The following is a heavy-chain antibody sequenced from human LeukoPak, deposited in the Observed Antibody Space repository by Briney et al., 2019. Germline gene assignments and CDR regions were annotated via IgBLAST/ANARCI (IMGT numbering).Heavy chain of an antibody. V-gene: IGHV3-23*01. CDR3: AKGSLWFGELPHDY. CDR1: GFTFSSYA. D-gene: IGHD3-10*01. CDR2: ISGSGGST. J-gene: IGHJ4*02. Sequence: GGSLRLSCAASGFTFSSYAMSWVRQAPGKGLEWVSAISGSGGSTYYADSVKGRFTISRDNSKNTLYLQMNSLRAEDTAVYYCAKGSLWFGELPHDYWVQGTLVTVSS.